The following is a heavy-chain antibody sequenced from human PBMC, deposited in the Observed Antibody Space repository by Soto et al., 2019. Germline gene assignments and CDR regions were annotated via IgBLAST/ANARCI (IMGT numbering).Heavy chain of an antibody. V-gene: IGHV2-5*02. D-gene: IGHD3-10*01. CDR2: IYWDDDK. CDR1: EFSLSTSGVG. CDR3: AHSPDYGSGRHQDYDYDYMDV. J-gene: IGHJ6*03. Sequence: QITLKESGPTLVKPTQTLTLTCTFSEFSLSTSGVGVGWIRQPPGKPLEWLTLIYWDDDKRYSPSLRSRLTTTKDTSKNQVVLTRTNMDPVDTATHCGAHSPDYGSGRHQDYDYDYMDVGARGTTVTV.